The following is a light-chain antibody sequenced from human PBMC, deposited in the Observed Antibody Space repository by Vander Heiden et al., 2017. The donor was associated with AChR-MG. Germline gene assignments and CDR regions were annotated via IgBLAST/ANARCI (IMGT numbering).Light chain of an antibody. CDR1: QDISNY. CDR2: DSS. J-gene: IGKJ5*01. V-gene: IGKV1-33*01. CDR3: QQDDNLPIT. Sequence: DIQMTQSPSSLSASVGDRVTITCQASQDISNYLNWYQQKPGKAPKLLIYDSSNLETGVPSRFSGSGSGTDFTFTISSLQPEDIATYYCQQDDNLPITFPSGTRLEIK.